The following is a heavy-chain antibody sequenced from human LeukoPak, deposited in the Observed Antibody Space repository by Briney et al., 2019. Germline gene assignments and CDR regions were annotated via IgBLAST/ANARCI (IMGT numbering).Heavy chain of an antibody. CDR2: IYPGDSDT. D-gene: IGHD3-22*01. CDR1: GYSFTTYW. V-gene: IGHV5-51*01. Sequence: GESLKISCEASGYSFTTYWIAWVRQKPGKGLEWMGIIYPGDSDTKYSPSFQGQVAISTDKSISTAYLQWSSLKASDTAMYYCARRASGYYFDYWGQGTLVTVSS. CDR3: ARRASGYYFDY. J-gene: IGHJ4*02.